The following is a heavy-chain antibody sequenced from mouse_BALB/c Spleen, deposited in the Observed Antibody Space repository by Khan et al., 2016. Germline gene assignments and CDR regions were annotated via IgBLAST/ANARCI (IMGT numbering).Heavy chain of an antibody. CDR2: INPDTITI. Sequence: EVQLQESGGGLVQPGGSLKLSCAASGFAFSRFWMSWVRQAPGKGLEWIGEINPDTITIDYTPSLKDRFIISRDNAKNTLYLQVSKVRSEDTALYYCARGNYVPRSQDYWGKGTTLTVSS. CDR1: GFAFSRFW. CDR3: ARGNYVPRSQDY. D-gene: IGHD2-1*01. J-gene: IGHJ2*01. V-gene: IGHV4-1*02.